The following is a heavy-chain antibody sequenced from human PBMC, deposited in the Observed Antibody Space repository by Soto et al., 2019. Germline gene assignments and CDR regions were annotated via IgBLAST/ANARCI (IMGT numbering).Heavy chain of an antibody. D-gene: IGHD3-3*01. CDR3: AKGVGRFLEWLND. J-gene: IGHJ1*01. V-gene: IGHV3-23*01. CDR1: GFTFSKHA. CDR2: ISAGGTST. Sequence: DVQLLESGGGLVQPGGSLRLSCAVSGFTFSKHALTWVRQAPGKGLEWVSDISAGGTSTFYADSVKGRFTISRDNSNKTLYLQMNSLRADDTAVYYCAKGVGRFLEWLNDWGQGTLVAVSS.